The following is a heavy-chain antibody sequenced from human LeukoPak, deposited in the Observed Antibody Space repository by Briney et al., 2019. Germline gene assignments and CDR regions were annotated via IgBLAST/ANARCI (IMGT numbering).Heavy chain of an antibody. Sequence: ASVKVSCKASGYTFTNYGISWVRQAPGQGLEWMGWISVYDGNTNYAQKLQGRVTMTTDTSASTAYMELRSLRYDDTAVYYCARDPRVDIVVVPAAPSIDYWGQGTLVTVSS. CDR3: ARDPRVDIVVVPAAPSIDY. CDR1: GYTFTNYG. D-gene: IGHD2-2*01. V-gene: IGHV1-18*01. J-gene: IGHJ4*02. CDR2: ISVYDGNT.